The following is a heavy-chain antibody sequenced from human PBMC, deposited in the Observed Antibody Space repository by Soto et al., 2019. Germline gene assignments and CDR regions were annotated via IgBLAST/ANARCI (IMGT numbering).Heavy chain of an antibody. D-gene: IGHD6-13*01. CDR3: ASTKTSIAAAVWDAFDI. V-gene: IGHV4-39*01. CDR2: IYDSGST. Sequence: SETLSLTCTVSGGSISRSSYYWGWIRQPPGKGLEWIGSIYDSGSTYYNPSLKSRVTISIDTSKNQFSLKLSSVTAADTAVYYCASTKTSIAAAVWDAFDIWGQGTMVT. J-gene: IGHJ3*02. CDR1: GGSISRSSYY.